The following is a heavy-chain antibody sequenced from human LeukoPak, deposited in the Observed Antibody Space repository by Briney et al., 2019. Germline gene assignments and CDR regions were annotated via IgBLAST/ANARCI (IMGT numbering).Heavy chain of an antibody. V-gene: IGHV4-59*08. CDR3: ARRARATAGGDYFDY. J-gene: IGHJ4*02. D-gene: IGHD6-13*01. Sequence: PSETLSLTCTVSGGSISSYYWTWVRQPPGMRLEWIGYIYYSGNTNYNPSLKSRVTISLDTSRNRFSLKLSSVTAADTAVYYCARRARATAGGDYFDYWGQGTLVTVSS. CDR2: IYYSGNT. CDR1: GGSISSYY.